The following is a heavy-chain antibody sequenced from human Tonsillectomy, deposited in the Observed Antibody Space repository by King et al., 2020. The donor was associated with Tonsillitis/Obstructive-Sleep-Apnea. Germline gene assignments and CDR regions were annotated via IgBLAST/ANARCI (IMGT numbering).Heavy chain of an antibody. CDR2: INHSGST. CDR1: GGSFSGYY. CDR3: ARGETTVTTGYSRHFDS. Sequence: VQLQQWGAGLLKPSETLSLTCAVYGGSFSGYYWSWIRQPPGKGLEWSGEINHSGSTNYNPSLKSRVTISVDTSKNQFSLKLSSVTAADTAVYYCARGETTVTTGYSRHFDSWGQGTLVTVSS. V-gene: IGHV4-34*01. J-gene: IGHJ4*02. D-gene: IGHD4-17*01.